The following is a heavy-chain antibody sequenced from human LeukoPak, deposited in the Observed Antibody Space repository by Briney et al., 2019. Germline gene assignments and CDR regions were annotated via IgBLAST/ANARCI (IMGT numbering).Heavy chain of an antibody. CDR3: ARGPYSYDSSGAFDI. CDR1: GGSFNGYY. CDR2: INHSGST. Sequence: PSETLSLTCAVYGGSFNGYYWSWIRQPPGKGLEWIGEINHSGSTNYNPSLKSRVTISVDTSKNQSSLKLSSVTAADTAVYFCARGPYSYDSSGAFDIWGQGTMVTVSS. J-gene: IGHJ3*02. V-gene: IGHV4-34*01. D-gene: IGHD3-22*01.